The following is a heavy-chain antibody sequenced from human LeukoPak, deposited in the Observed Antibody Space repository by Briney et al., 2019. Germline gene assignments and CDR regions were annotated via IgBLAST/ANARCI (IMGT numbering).Heavy chain of an antibody. J-gene: IGHJ4*02. D-gene: IGHD5-24*01. CDR1: GGSISGYY. V-gene: IGHV4-59*01. CDR3: AREDGYNSPYYFDY. Sequence: PSETLSLTCTVSGGSISGYYWSWIRQPPGKGLEWIGYIYYSGSTNYNPSLKSRVTISVDTSKNQFSLKLRSVTAADTAVYYCAREDGYNSPYYFDYWGQGTLVTVSS. CDR2: IYYSGST.